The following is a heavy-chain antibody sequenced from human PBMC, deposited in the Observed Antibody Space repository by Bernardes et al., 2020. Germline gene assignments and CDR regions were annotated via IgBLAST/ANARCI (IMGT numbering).Heavy chain of an antibody. V-gene: IGHV3-23*01. CDR1: GFTFSSYG. CDR2: ISGNGDST. J-gene: IGHJ4*02. D-gene: IGHD6-19*01. Sequence: SLSLSCAASGFTFSSYGMSWVRQAPGKGLEWVSGISGNGDSTYYADSVKGRFTISRDNSKNTLYVQMHSLRAEDTALYYCAKGRSSGWYYFDYWGQGSLVTVSS. CDR3: AKGRSSGWYYFDY.